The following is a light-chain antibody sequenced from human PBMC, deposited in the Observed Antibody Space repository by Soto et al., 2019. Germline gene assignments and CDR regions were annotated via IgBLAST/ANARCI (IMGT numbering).Light chain of an antibody. V-gene: IGKV3-11*01. Sequence: IALTQSPGTLSLSPGERATLSCRASQSVTTSLAWYQQKPGQAPRLLIYDVSNRATGIPARFIGSGSGTYFTLTISSLEPEDFASYYCQHPGTFGQGTKLEIK. CDR1: QSVTTS. CDR2: DVS. CDR3: QHPGT. J-gene: IGKJ2*01.